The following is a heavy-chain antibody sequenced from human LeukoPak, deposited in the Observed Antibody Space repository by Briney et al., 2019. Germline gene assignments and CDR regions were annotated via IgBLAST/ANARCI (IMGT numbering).Heavy chain of an antibody. D-gene: IGHD2/OR15-2a*01. J-gene: IGHJ6*03. V-gene: IGHV4-61*02. Sequence: SQTLSLTCTVSGGSISSGSYYWSWIRQPAGKGLEWIGRIYTSGSTNYNPSLKSRVTISLDMYKNQFSLRLMSVTAADTATYYCAKGGLVSTDYYYMDVWGKGTTVIVSS. CDR1: GGSISSGSYY. CDR2: IYTSGST. CDR3: AKGGLVSTDYYYMDV.